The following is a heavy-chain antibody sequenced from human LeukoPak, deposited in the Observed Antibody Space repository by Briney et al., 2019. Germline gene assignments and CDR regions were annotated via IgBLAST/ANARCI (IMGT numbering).Heavy chain of an antibody. J-gene: IGHJ4*02. CDR3: ARDCDRSGYYCY. CDR2: ISAYNGNT. D-gene: IGHD3-22*01. CDR1: GYTFTSYG. Sequence: ASVKVSCKASGYTFTSYGIGWVRQAPGQGLEWMGWISAYNGNTNYAQNLQGRVAMTTDTSTSTAYMELRSLRSDDTAVYYCARDCDRSGYYCYWGQGTLVTVSS. V-gene: IGHV1-18*01.